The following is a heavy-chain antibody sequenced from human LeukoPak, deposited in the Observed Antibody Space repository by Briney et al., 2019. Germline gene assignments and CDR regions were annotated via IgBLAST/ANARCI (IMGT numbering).Heavy chain of an antibody. CDR2: IYHSGST. V-gene: IGHV4-38-2*02. D-gene: IGHD3-3*01. J-gene: IGHJ4*02. CDR3: ASPRRVRFLEWLLYHY. CDR1: GYSISSGYY. Sequence: PSETLSLTCTVSGYSISSGYYGGWIRQPPGKGLEWIGSIYHSGSTYYNPSLKSRVTISVDTSKNQFSLKLSSVTAAGTAVYYCASPRRVRFLEWLLYHYWGQGTLVTVSP.